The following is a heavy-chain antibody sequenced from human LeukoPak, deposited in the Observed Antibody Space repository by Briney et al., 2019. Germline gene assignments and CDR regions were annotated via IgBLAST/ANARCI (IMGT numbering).Heavy chain of an antibody. D-gene: IGHD6-19*01. Sequence: SQTLSLTCAISGDSVTINSAAWNWIGLSPSRGLEWLGRTYQRSKWYNDYAVSVKSRITINPDISKNQFSLQLNSVTPEDTAVYYCARSPSPYSSGWYFDYWGQGTLVTVSS. CDR1: GDSVTINSAA. V-gene: IGHV6-1*01. CDR3: ARSPSPYSSGWYFDY. CDR2: TYQRSKWYN. J-gene: IGHJ4*02.